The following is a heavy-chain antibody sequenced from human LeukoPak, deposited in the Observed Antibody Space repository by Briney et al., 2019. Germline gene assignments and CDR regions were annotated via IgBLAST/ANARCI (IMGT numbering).Heavy chain of an antibody. Sequence: ASVKVSCKASGYTFTSYGISWVRQAPGQGLEWMGWISTYNGNTHYAQKLHGRVTMTTDTSTSTAYMELRSLRSEDTAVYYCATIPVTTNSFFDYWGQGTLVTVSS. CDR2: ISTYNGNT. CDR3: ATIPVTTNSFFDY. J-gene: IGHJ4*02. D-gene: IGHD4-17*01. CDR1: GYTFTSYG. V-gene: IGHV1-18*01.